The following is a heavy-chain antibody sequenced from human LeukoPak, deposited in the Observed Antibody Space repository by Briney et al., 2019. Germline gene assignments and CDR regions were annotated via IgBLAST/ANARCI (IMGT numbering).Heavy chain of an antibody. V-gene: IGHV1-69*05. CDR2: ITPIFGTA. Sequence: SVMVCCTASGGTFSSYAISWVRQAPGQGLEWSGGITPIFGTANYAQKSQRRVTTTTDEPTSTAYMELTPLRSEDTAVSYCARDAPLETIAFDIWGQGTMVTVSS. J-gene: IGHJ3*02. D-gene: IGHD1-1*01. CDR1: GGTFSSYA. CDR3: ARDAPLETIAFDI.